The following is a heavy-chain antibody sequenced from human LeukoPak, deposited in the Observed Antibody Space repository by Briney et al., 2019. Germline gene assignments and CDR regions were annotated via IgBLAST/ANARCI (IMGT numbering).Heavy chain of an antibody. D-gene: IGHD2-21*02. Sequence: ASVKVSCKASGYTFTGYFMHWVRQAPGQGLEWMGWINPKSGGTNYAQKFQGRVTMTKDTSIYTAYMELSRLRSDDTAVYYCAKKGWRRAYGRGEDGNAFDSWGQGILVAVSS. CDR1: GYTFTGYF. CDR3: AKKGWRRAYGRGEDGNAFDS. V-gene: IGHV1-2*02. J-gene: IGHJ4*02. CDR2: INPKSGGT.